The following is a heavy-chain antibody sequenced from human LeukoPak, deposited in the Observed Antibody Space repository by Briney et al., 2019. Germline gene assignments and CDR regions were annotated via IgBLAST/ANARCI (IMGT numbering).Heavy chain of an antibody. CDR1: GGSIRSYY. CDR2: IHYSGST. Sequence: PSETLSLTCTVSGGSIRSYYWSWIRQPPGKGLEWIGYIHYSGSTNYNPSLKSRVIISLDTSKNQFSLRLSSVTAADTAVYHCARHARKRLTSNWDFWGQGTLVTVPS. V-gene: IGHV4-59*08. J-gene: IGHJ4*02. CDR3: ARHARKRLTSNWDF. D-gene: IGHD2-21*02.